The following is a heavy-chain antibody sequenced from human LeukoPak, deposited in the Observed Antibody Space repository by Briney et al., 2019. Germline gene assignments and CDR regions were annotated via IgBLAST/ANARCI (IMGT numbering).Heavy chain of an antibody. V-gene: IGHV5-51*01. Sequence: GESLKISCKGSGYSFTTYWIAWVRQMPGKGLEWMGVVYPGDSNTRYSPSFQGQVTISADKSISTAFLQRSSLKASDTAMYYCATSCSRSSVYFYYGLDFWGQGTAVTVSS. D-gene: IGHD6-6*01. CDR3: ATSCSRSSVYFYYGLDF. J-gene: IGHJ6*02. CDR2: VYPGDSNT. CDR1: GYSFTTYW.